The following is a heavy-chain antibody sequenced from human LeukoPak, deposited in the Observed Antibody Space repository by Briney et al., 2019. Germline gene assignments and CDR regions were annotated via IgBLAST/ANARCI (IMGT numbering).Heavy chain of an antibody. J-gene: IGHJ4*02. Sequence: ASVKVSCKASGYSFTGYYIQWVRQAPGQGLEWMGWINPKSGGTHYAQKFQGRATMTSDTSISAVYMELTTLRSDDTAVFYCARDMIQGVMGYWGQGTLVTVSS. CDR1: GYSFTGYY. CDR2: INPKSGGT. CDR3: ARDMIQGVMGY. V-gene: IGHV1-2*02. D-gene: IGHD3-10*01.